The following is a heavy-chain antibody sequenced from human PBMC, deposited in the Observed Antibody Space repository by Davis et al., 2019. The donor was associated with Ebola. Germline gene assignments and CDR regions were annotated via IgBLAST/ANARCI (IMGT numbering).Heavy chain of an antibody. Sequence: GESLKISCAASGLTFSDYYMSWIRQAPGKGLEWLSYISDSGSTIYYSDSVKGRFTISRDNAKNSLYLQMNSLRAEDTAVYNCARGPAGSAFDYWGQGTLVTVSS. CDR1: GLTFSDYY. V-gene: IGHV3-11*01. CDR2: ISDSGSTI. D-gene: IGHD2-15*01. J-gene: IGHJ4*02. CDR3: ARGPAGSAFDY.